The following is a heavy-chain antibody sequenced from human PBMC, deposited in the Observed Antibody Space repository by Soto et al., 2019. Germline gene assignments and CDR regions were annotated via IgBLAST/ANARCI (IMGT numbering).Heavy chain of an antibody. D-gene: IGHD4-17*01. V-gene: IGHV4-31*03. CDR2: IYYSGST. J-gene: IGHJ4*02. CDR1: GGSISSDNYY. Sequence: QVQLQESGPGLVKPSQTLSLTCTVSGGSISSDNYYWSWIRQHPGEGLEWIGYIYYSGSTYYNPSLKSRVTISVDTCKNQFSLKLSSVTAADTAVYYCARKATVTTCFDYWGQGTLVTVSS. CDR3: ARKATVTTCFDY.